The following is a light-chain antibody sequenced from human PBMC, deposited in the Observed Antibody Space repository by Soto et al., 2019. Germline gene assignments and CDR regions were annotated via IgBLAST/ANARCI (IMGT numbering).Light chain of an antibody. CDR2: RNS. Sequence: QSVLTQPPSASGTPGQRVTISCSGSRSNIGSNYVYWYQQLPGTVPQLLIYRNSELPSGVPDRFSGSKSGTSASLAISGLRFEDEADYYCAAWDDSLSGVVFGGGTKLTVL. J-gene: IGLJ2*01. CDR3: AAWDDSLSGVV. V-gene: IGLV1-47*01. CDR1: RSNIGSNY.